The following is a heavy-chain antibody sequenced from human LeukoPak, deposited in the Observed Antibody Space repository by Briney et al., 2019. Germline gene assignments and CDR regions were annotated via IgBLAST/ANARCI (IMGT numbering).Heavy chain of an antibody. D-gene: IGHD1-14*01. V-gene: IGHV3-11*01. Sequence: GGSLRLSCAAAGLTVSSNYMSWVRQAPGKGLEWVSYITSSGGKLYYADSVKGRFTVSRDNAEKSLYLQMNSLRVEDTGVYYCARDRNNYSFDYWGQGVLVTVSS. CDR2: ITSSGGKL. CDR3: ARDRNNYSFDY. CDR1: GLTVSSNY. J-gene: IGHJ4*02.